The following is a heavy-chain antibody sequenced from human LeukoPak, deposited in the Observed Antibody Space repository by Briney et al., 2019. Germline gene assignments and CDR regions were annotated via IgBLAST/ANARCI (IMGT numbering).Heavy chain of an antibody. CDR3: VRDRGGWLVRGIYYYGVDV. Sequence: GGSLRLSCAASGFTFSSSAMSWVRQAPGRGLEWVSSITDSGNGTYYADSVKGRFTISRDDSKNTLHLQMNSLRAEDTAVYYCVRDRGGWLVRGIYYYGVDVWGQGTTVTVSS. J-gene: IGHJ6*02. CDR1: GFTFSSSA. CDR2: ITDSGNGT. V-gene: IGHV3-23*01. D-gene: IGHD6-19*01.